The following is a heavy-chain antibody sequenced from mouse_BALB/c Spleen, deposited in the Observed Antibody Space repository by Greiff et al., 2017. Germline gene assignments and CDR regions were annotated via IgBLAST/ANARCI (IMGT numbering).Heavy chain of an antibody. CDR3: ARGAGTGGFAY. V-gene: IGHV1-69*02. CDR2: IDPSDSYT. CDR1: GYTFTSYW. D-gene: IGHD4-1*01. J-gene: IGHJ3*01. Sequence: VQLQQPGAELVKPGASVKLSCKASGYTFTSYWMHWVKQRPGQGLEWIGEIDPSDSYTNYNQKFKGKATLTVDKSSSTAYMQLSSLTSEDSAVYDCARGAGTGGFAYWGQGTLVTVSA.